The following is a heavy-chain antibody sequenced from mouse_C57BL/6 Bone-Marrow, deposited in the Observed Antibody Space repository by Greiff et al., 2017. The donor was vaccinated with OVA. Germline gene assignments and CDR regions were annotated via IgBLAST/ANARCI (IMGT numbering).Heavy chain of an antibody. V-gene: IGHV14-4*01. Sequence: VQLQQSGAELVRPGASVKLSCTASGFNIKDDYMHWVKQRPEQGLEWIGWIDPENGDTEYASKFQGKATITADTSSNTAYLQLSSLTYEDTAVYYCTSYGNFDDWGQGTTLTVSS. J-gene: IGHJ2*01. CDR3: TSYGNFDD. CDR1: GFNIKDDY. CDR2: IDPENGDT. D-gene: IGHD2-1*01.